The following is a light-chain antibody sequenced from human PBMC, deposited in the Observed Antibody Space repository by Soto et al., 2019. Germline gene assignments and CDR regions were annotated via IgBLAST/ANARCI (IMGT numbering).Light chain of an antibody. CDR1: QSVSSN. Sequence: EIVMTQSPATLSVSPGERATLSCRASQSVSSNLAWFQQKPGQAPRLLIYGASTRATGIPARITGSGSGTEFTLQLSRLHSGDVAVYYWQQYDEWPPSYTFVQGTQLEI. CDR2: GAS. J-gene: IGKJ2*01. CDR3: QQYDEWPPSYT. V-gene: IGKV3-15*01.